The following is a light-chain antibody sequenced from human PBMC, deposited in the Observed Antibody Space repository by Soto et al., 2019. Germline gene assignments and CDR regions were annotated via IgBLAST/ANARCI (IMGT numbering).Light chain of an antibody. CDR1: QSVSSY. V-gene: IGKV3-11*01. CDR3: QQRRYWPVT. CDR2: DAS. J-gene: IGKJ1*01. Sequence: EIVLTQSPAILSMSPGERATLSCRASQSVSSYFAWYQQKPGQAPRLLISDASNRATGVPARFSGSGSRADFTLTISSLEPEDFAVYYCQQRRYWPVTFGQGTKVEIK.